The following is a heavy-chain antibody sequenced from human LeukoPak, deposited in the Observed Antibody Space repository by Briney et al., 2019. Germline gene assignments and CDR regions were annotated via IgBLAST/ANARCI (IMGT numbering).Heavy chain of an antibody. V-gene: IGHV4-34*01. J-gene: IGHJ4*02. D-gene: IGHD6-19*01. CDR1: GGSFSGYY. CDR2: INHSGST. CDR3: AVSHSSGWYLGGDY. Sequence: SETLSLTCAVYGGSFSGYYWSWIRQPPGKGLEWIGEINHSGSTNYNPSLKSRVTISVDTSKNQFSLKLSSVTAADTAVYYCAVSHSSGWYLGGDYWGQGTLVTVSS.